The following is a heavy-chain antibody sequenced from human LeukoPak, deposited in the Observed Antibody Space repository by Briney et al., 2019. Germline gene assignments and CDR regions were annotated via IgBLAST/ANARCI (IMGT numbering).Heavy chain of an antibody. V-gene: IGHV3-48*04. CDR3: ARDLRGVMITFGGVQ. D-gene: IGHD3-16*01. CDR2: ISSSGRTI. CDR1: GFSFSTYS. Sequence: PGGSLRLSCAASGFSFSTYSMNWVRLAPGKGLEWVSYISSSGRTIYYADSVKGRFTISRDNAKNSLYLQMNSLRAEDTAVYYCARDLRGVMITFGGVQWGQGTLVTVSS. J-gene: IGHJ4*02.